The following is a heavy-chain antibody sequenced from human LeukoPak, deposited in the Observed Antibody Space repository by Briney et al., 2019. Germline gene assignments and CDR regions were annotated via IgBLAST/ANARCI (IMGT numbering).Heavy chain of an antibody. CDR1: GFTFSDYY. CDR3: ASVVPRGIQLWGALSGY. V-gene: IGHV3-11*04. Sequence: SGGSLRLSCAASGFTFSDYYMSWIRQAPGKGLEWVSYISSSGSTIYYADSVKGRFTISRDNAKNSLYLQMNSLRAEDTAVYYCASVVPRGIQLWGALSGYWGQGTLVTVSS. CDR2: ISSSGSTI. J-gene: IGHJ4*02. D-gene: IGHD5-18*01.